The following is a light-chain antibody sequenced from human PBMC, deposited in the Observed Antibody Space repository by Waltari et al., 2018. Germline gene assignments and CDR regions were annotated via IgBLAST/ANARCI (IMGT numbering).Light chain of an antibody. V-gene: IGKV2-29*02. CDR3: MQATHIPYT. CDR1: QSLLSTDVKTY. J-gene: IGKJ2*01. Sequence: DTVMTQTPLSLSVTPGQPASISCKSSQSLLSTDVKTYLYWYLQKPGQAPQLLIFEVSVRFFGVPDRFSGSGSGTDFTLKISRVEAEDVGIYYCMQATHIPYTFGQGTKLQIK. CDR2: EVS.